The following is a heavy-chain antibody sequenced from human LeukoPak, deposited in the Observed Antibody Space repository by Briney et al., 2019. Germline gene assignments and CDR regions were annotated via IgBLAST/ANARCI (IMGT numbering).Heavy chain of an antibody. CDR3: AKASDGANFDY. CDR1: GFTFSSYD. D-gene: IGHD4-17*01. Sequence: EGSLRLSCAASGFTFSSYDMNWVRQAPGKGLEWVSAIRESGATTFYADSVKGRFTISRDNSKSTLYLQMNSLRADDTAVYYCAKASDGANFDYWGQGTLVTVSS. J-gene: IGHJ4*02. CDR2: IRESGATT. V-gene: IGHV3-23*01.